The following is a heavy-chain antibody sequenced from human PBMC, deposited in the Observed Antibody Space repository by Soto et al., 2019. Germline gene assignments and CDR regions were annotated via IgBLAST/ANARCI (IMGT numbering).Heavy chain of an antibody. D-gene: IGHD3-10*01. Sequence: ELQLVESGGGLAQPGGSLRLSCAASGFTFSSYTINWVRQAPGKGLEWVSHIRGSGSPIYYADSVKGRFTISRDNAKNSVCLQMNSLRAEATAVYYCARAFGTWFGGMDVWGRGTAVTVSS. CDR2: IRGSGSPI. CDR3: ARAFGTWFGGMDV. J-gene: IGHJ6*02. CDR1: GFTFSSYT. V-gene: IGHV3-48*01.